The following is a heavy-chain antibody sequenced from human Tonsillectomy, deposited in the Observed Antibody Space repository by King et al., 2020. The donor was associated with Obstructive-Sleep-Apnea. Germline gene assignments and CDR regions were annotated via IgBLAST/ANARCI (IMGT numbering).Heavy chain of an antibody. Sequence: VQLVESGGGLVQPGGSLRLSCAASGFTFSGYNMNWVRQSPGKGLEWVSYISSSSSTIYYAEYVKGRFTISRDNAKNSLYLQMNSLRAEDTAVYYCARDLVPDAFDIWGQGTMVTVSS. CDR3: ARDLVPDAFDI. D-gene: IGHD6-13*01. J-gene: IGHJ3*02. V-gene: IGHV3-48*04. CDR1: GFTFSGYN. CDR2: ISSSSSTI.